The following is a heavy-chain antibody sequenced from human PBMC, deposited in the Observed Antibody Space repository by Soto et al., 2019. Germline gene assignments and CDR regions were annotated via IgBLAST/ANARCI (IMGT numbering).Heavy chain of an antibody. CDR1: GFRFNSYA. D-gene: IGHD3-10*01. J-gene: IGHJ4*02. CDR2: ISGSGGST. Sequence: GGSLRLSCAASGFRFNSYAMSWVRQAPGKGLECVSEISGSGGSTYYADSAKGRFTISRDNSKNTLYLQMNSLRADDTAVYYCAKSLDYYGSGAVDYWGQGTLVTVSS. CDR3: AKSLDYYGSGAVDY. V-gene: IGHV3-23*01.